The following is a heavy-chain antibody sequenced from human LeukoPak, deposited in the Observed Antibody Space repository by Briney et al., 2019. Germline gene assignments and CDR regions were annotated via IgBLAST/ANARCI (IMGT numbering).Heavy chain of an antibody. V-gene: IGHV4-39*07. CDR2: IYYSGST. Sequence: SETLSLTCTVSGGSISSSSYYWGWIRQPPGQGLEWIGSIYYSGSTYYNPSLKSRVTISVDTSKNQFSLKLSSVTAADTAVYYCARVVRGRGPVLGGYYYYMDDWGKGTTVTVSS. D-gene: IGHD6-6*01. J-gene: IGHJ6*03. CDR3: ARVVRGRGPVLGGYYYYMDD. CDR1: GGSISSSSYY.